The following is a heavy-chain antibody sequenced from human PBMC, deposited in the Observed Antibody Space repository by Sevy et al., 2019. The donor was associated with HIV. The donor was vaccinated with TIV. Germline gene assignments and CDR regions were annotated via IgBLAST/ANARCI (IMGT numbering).Heavy chain of an antibody. Sequence: VQSLKISCRASGYDFANNWIGWVRQMAGEGLQWMGIIYPGHSDTRRTPSFEGRVTISADKSVNTAYLQWSSLKAPDTSTYYCARPVGYAASWGQGTLVNVSS. CDR1: GYDFANNW. D-gene: IGHD5-12*01. J-gene: IGHJ5*02. CDR2: IYPGHSDT. CDR3: ARPVGYAAS. V-gene: IGHV5-51*01.